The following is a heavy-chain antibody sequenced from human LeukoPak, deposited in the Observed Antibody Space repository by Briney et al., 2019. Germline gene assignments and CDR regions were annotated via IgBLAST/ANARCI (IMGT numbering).Heavy chain of an antibody. D-gene: IGHD6-6*01. J-gene: IGHJ2*01. V-gene: IGHV4-39*01. CDR2: IYYSGST. Sequence: SETLSLTCTVSGGSISSSSYYWGWIRQPPGKGLEWMGSIYYSGSTYYNPSLKSRFTISVDTSKNQFSLKLSSVTAADTAVYYCARLGSSSDWYFDLWGRGTLVTVSS. CDR1: GGSISSSSYY. CDR3: ARLGSSSDWYFDL.